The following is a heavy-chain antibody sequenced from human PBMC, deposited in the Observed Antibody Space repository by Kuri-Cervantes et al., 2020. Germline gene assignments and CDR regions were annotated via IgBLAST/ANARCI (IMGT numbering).Heavy chain of an antibody. D-gene: IGHD5-24*01. CDR2: IQQDGSET. Sequence: GGSLRLSCAASGFTFSSYWMNWVRQAQGKGLEWVANIQQDGSETFYVNSVEGHFTISRDNAKNSLYLQMNILRAEDTAVYYCAKDRRATNPKAMDYWGQGTLVTVSS. V-gene: IGHV3-7*01. CDR3: AKDRRATNPKAMDY. CDR1: GFTFSSYW. J-gene: IGHJ4*02.